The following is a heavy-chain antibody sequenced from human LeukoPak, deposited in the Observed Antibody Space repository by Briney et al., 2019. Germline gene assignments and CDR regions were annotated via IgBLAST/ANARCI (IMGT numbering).Heavy chain of an antibody. CDR2: INGDGSTT. Sequence: GGSLRLSCAASGFTFSSYWMSWVRQGPGNGLVWVSRINGDGSTTHYADSVKGRFTISRDNAKNTLYLQMNSLRAEDTAAYYCARVMVSGPRHMDVWGKGTTVTVSS. CDR1: GFTFSSYW. J-gene: IGHJ6*03. CDR3: ARVMVSGPRHMDV. D-gene: IGHD1-26*01. V-gene: IGHV3-74*01.